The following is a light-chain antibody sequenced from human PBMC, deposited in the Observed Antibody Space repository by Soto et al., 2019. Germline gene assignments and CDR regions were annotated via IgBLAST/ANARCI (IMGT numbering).Light chain of an antibody. CDR2: GNS. V-gene: IGLV1-40*01. J-gene: IGLJ2*01. CDR3: QSYDSSLSGVV. Sequence: QSVLTQPPSVSGAPGQRVTISSTGSSSNIGAGYDVHWYQQIPGTAPKFLIYGNSNRRSGVPDRFSGSKSGTSASLAIPGLQAEDEADYYRQSYDSSLSGVVFGGGTKLTVL. CDR1: SSNIGAGYD.